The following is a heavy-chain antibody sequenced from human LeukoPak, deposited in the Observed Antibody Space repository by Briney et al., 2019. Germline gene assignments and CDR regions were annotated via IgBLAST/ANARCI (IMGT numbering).Heavy chain of an antibody. CDR1: GVSISSSNSY. Sequence: SETLSLTCTVSGVSISSSNSYWGWIRQPPGKGLEWIGSSGSTSYNPSLKSRVTISVDTSKNQFSLKLSSVTAADTAVYYCARDRTSGSGKYYFDYWGQGTLVTVSS. D-gene: IGHD6-13*01. V-gene: IGHV4-39*07. CDR3: ARDRTSGSGKYYFDY. J-gene: IGHJ4*02. CDR2: SGST.